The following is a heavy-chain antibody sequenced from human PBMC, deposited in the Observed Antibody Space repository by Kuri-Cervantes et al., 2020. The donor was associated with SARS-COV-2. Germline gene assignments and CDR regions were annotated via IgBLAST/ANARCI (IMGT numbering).Heavy chain of an antibody. Sequence: ASVKVSCKASGYTFNNYDINWVRQAPGQGLEWMGWINPNSGGTNYAQKFQGRVTMTRDTSISTAYMELSRLRSDDTAVYYCARDYYDSSGYYPLSDAFDIWGQGTMVTVSS. D-gene: IGHD3-22*01. J-gene: IGHJ3*02. CDR2: INPNSGGT. CDR3: ARDYYDSSGYYPLSDAFDI. CDR1: GYTFNNYD. V-gene: IGHV1-2*02.